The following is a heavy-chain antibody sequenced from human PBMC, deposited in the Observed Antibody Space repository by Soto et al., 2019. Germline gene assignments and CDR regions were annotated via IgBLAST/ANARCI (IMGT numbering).Heavy chain of an antibody. Sequence: QVQLVESGGGVVQPGRSLRLSCAASGFTFTTYAIHWVRQAPGKGLAWVAAISSDGNDKYYADSVKGRFSISRDNSKNTLDLQLNSLRAEDTAMYYCARGADRYCSGDNCYQQNDYWGQGTLVTVSS. D-gene: IGHD2-15*01. V-gene: IGHV3-30-3*01. CDR1: GFTFTTYA. J-gene: IGHJ4*02. CDR2: ISSDGNDK. CDR3: ARGADRYCSGDNCYQQNDY.